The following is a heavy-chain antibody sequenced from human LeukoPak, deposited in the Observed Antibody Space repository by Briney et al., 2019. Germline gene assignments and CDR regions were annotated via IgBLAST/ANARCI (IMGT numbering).Heavy chain of an antibody. J-gene: IGHJ4*02. D-gene: IGHD4-17*01. Sequence: SETLSLTCTVSSDSISGYYWSWIRQPPGKGLEWIGEINHSGSTNYNPSLKSRVTISVDTSKNQFSLKLSSVTAADTAVYYCSTVTLGLDYWGQGTLVTVSS. CDR3: STVTLGLDY. CDR2: INHSGST. CDR1: SDSISGYY. V-gene: IGHV4-34*01.